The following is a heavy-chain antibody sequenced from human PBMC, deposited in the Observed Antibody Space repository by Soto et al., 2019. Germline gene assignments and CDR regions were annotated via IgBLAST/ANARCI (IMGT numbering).Heavy chain of an antibody. CDR1: GFTFGTTD. Sequence: GGSLRLSCAASGFTFGTTDMSWVRQAPGEGLEWVSTIDGSGGITYYADSVRGRFTISRDNSRNTVYLQMNSLRGDDTALYYCVKNSGWFNTWGQGALVTVSS. CDR2: IDGSGGIT. V-gene: IGHV3-23*01. J-gene: IGHJ5*02. CDR3: VKNSGWFNT. D-gene: IGHD3-10*01.